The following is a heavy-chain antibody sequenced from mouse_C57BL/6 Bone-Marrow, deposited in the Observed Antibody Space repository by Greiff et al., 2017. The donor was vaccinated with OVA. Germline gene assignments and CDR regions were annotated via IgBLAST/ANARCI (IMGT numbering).Heavy chain of an antibody. CDR1: GFNIKDYY. Sequence: VQLQQSGAELVRPGASVKLSCTASGFNIKDYYMHWVKQRPEQGLEWIGRIDPEDGDTEYAPKFQGKATMTADTSSNTAYLQLSSLTSEDTAVYYCTTAYYGNPDAMDYWGQGTSVTVSS. CDR3: TTAYYGNPDAMDY. D-gene: IGHD2-10*01. J-gene: IGHJ4*01. V-gene: IGHV14-1*01. CDR2: IDPEDGDT.